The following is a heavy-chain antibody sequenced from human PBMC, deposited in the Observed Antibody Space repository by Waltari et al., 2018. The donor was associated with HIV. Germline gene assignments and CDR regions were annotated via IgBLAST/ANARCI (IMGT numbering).Heavy chain of an antibody. J-gene: IGHJ4*02. CDR3: ATSRAELGFDY. V-gene: IGHV4-59*01. D-gene: IGHD1-7*01. CDR2: IYYSGST. CDR1: GGSISSYY. Sequence: QVQLQESGPGLVKPSETLSLTCTVSGGSISSYYWSWIRQPPGKGLEWIGYIYYSGSTNYNPSLKSRVTISVDTSKNQFSLKLSSVTAADTAVYYCATSRAELGFDYWGQGTLVTVSS.